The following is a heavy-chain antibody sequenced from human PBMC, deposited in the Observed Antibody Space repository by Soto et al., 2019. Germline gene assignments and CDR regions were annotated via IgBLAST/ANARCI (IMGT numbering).Heavy chain of an antibody. CDR1: GGSISSGDYY. CDR3: DRGVLIWFGELYPNDGMDV. CDR2: IYYSGST. J-gene: IGHJ6*02. V-gene: IGHV4-30-4*01. Sequence: SETLSLTCTVSGGSISSGDYYWSWIRQPPGKGLEWIGYIYYSGSTYYNPSLKSRVTISVDTSKNQFSLKLSSVTAADTAVYYCDRGVLIWFGELYPNDGMDVWGQGTTVTVSS. D-gene: IGHD3-10*01.